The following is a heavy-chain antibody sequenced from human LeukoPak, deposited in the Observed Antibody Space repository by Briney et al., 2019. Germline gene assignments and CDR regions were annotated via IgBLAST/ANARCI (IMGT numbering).Heavy chain of an antibody. CDR1: GLTFDDYA. D-gene: IGHD6-19*01. CDR3: AKDHQYSSGWWDPYYFDY. CDR2: ISWNSGSI. Sequence: GRSLRLSCAASGLTFDDYAMHWVRHAPGKGLEWVSGISWNSGSIGYADSVKGRFTISRDNAKNSLYLQMNSLRAEDTALYYCAKDHQYSSGWWDPYYFDYWGQGTLVTVSS. V-gene: IGHV3-9*01. J-gene: IGHJ4*02.